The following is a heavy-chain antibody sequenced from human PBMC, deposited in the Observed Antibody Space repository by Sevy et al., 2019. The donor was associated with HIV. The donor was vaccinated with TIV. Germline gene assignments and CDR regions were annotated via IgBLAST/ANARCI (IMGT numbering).Heavy chain of an antibody. CDR3: AKDFSDVYYYDSSATVDY. V-gene: IGHV3-23*01. CDR1: GIAFSTYA. CDR2: ISASGYST. Sequence: GRSLRLSCAASGIAFSTYAMFWVRQAPGKGLEWVSSISASGYSTYYADSVKGRFTLSRDNSRNTLNLQMNSLRADDTAVYYCAKDFSDVYYYDSSATVDYWGQGTLVTVSS. D-gene: IGHD3-22*01. J-gene: IGHJ4*02.